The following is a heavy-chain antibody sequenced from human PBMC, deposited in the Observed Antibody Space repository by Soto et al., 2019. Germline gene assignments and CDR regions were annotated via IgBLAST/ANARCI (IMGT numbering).Heavy chain of an antibody. CDR3: AKVVRRGWNYNY. D-gene: IGHD1-7*01. J-gene: IGHJ4*02. Sequence: EVQLLESGGGLVQPGGSLRLSCAASGFTFSSYAMSWVRQAPGKGLEWVSAISGSGGSTYYADSVKGRFTISRDNSKNSLYLQMNSLRAEDTAVYYCAKVVRRGWNYNYWGQGTLVTVSS. CDR2: ISGSGGST. V-gene: IGHV3-23*01. CDR1: GFTFSSYA.